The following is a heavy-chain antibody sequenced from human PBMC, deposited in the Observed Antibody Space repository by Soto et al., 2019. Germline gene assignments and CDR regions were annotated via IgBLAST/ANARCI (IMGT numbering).Heavy chain of an antibody. Sequence: ASVKVSCKASGYTFTSYDINWVRQATGQGLEWTGWMNPNSGNTGYAQKFQGRVTMTRNTSISTAYMELSSLRSEDTAVYYCARGGIDYGDYYYYYGMDVWGQGTTVTVSS. J-gene: IGHJ6*02. V-gene: IGHV1-8*01. D-gene: IGHD4-17*01. CDR2: MNPNSGNT. CDR3: ARGGIDYGDYYYYYGMDV. CDR1: GYTFTSYD.